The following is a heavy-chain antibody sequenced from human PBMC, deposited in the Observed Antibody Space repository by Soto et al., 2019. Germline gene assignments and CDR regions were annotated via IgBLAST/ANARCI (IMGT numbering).Heavy chain of an antibody. CDR3: AKDFPYGDSYDPIEYFQH. D-gene: IGHD4-17*01. Sequence: PGGSLRLSCAASGFTFRSCAMSWVRQAPGKGLEWVSAISGSGGSTYYADSVKSRFTISRDNSKNTLYLQMNSLRAEDTAVYYCAKDFPYGDSYDPIEYFQHWGQGTLVTVSS. CDR1: GFTFRSCA. V-gene: IGHV3-23*01. CDR2: ISGSGGST. J-gene: IGHJ1*01.